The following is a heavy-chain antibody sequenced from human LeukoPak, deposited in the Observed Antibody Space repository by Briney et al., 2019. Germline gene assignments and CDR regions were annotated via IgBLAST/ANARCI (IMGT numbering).Heavy chain of an antibody. D-gene: IGHD4-17*01. Sequence: GGSLRLSCAASGFTFSSYAMSWVRQAPGKGLEWVSAISGSGSSTYYADSVKGRFTISRDNSKNTLYLQMNSLRAEDTAVYYCAKVDYGDYGCLDYWGQGTLVTVSS. CDR1: GFTFSSYA. V-gene: IGHV3-23*01. CDR3: AKVDYGDYGCLDY. CDR2: ISGSGSST. J-gene: IGHJ4*02.